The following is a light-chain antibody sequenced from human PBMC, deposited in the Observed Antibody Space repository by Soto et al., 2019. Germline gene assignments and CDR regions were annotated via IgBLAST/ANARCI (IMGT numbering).Light chain of an antibody. CDR1: SSDIGGYIY. CDR3: SSYAGSNTLI. V-gene: IGLV2-14*01. CDR2: EVS. Sequence: QSALTQPASVSGSPGQSITISCTGTSSDIGGYIYVSWYQQHPGKAPKLMIYEVSNRPSGVSNRFSGSKSGNSASLTISGLQAEDEADYYCSSYAGSNTLIFGTGTKVTVL. J-gene: IGLJ1*01.